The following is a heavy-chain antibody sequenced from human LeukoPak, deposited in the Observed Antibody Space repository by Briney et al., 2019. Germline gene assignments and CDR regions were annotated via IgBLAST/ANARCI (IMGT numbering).Heavy chain of an antibody. V-gene: IGHV1-2*02. D-gene: IGHD1-26*01. CDR1: GYTFTNYD. Sequence: ASVRVSCKTSGYTFTNYDIYWVRQAPGQGLEWMGWITPNSGDTDYAQKFQGRVTMTRDTSITTAYMELSSLRSDDTAIYYCARSPIGLGFFDYWGQGTLVTVSS. CDR3: ARSPIGLGFFDY. J-gene: IGHJ4*02. CDR2: ITPNSGDT.